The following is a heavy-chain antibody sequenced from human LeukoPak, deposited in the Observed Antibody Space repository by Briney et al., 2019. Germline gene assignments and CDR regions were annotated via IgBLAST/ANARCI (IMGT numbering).Heavy chain of an antibody. CDR3: ARAELALDY. Sequence: SETLSLTCTVSGGSISSGSYYWSWIRQPPGKGLEWIGEINHSGSTNYNPSLKSRVTISVDTSKNQFSLKLSSVTAADTAVYYCARAELALDYWGQGTLVTVSS. J-gene: IGHJ4*02. D-gene: IGHD1-1*01. V-gene: IGHV4-39*07. CDR2: INHSGST. CDR1: GGSISSGSYY.